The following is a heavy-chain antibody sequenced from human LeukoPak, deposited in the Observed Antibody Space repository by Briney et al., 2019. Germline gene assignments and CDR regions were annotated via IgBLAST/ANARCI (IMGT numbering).Heavy chain of an antibody. D-gene: IGHD1-26*01. Sequence: GGSLRLSCAASGFTFSSYAMSWVRQAPGKGLEWVGRIKSKTDGGTTDYAAPVKGRFTISRDDSKNTLYLQMNSLKTEDTAVYYCTTYLKWELYFDYWGQGTLVTVSS. CDR2: IKSKTDGGTT. V-gene: IGHV3-15*01. J-gene: IGHJ4*02. CDR3: TTYLKWELYFDY. CDR1: GFTFSSYA.